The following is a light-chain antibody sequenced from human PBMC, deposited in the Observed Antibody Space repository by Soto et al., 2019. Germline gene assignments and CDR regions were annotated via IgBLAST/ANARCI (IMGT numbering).Light chain of an antibody. V-gene: IGKV3-15*01. Sequence: EIVMTQSPGTLSVSPGERATLSCRASQTISVNLAWYQQKPGQAPRLLISGASTRATGIPDRFSGSGSGTEFTLTISSLQSEDVAVYYCQQYDKWPPVTFCQGTRLEIK. J-gene: IGKJ5*01. CDR3: QQYDKWPPVT. CDR2: GAS. CDR1: QTISVN.